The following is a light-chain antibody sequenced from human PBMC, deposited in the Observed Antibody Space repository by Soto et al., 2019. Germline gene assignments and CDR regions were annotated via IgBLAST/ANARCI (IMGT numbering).Light chain of an antibody. CDR2: EDN. CDR1: SGSIGSSY. Sequence: NFMLTQPHSVSASPGKTVTISCTRSSGSIGSSYVQWYQQRPGSSPTTVIFEDNQRPTGVPVRFSGSIDSSSNSASLVISGLRTEDEADYYCQSYDTSNPLVFGGGTKVTAL. V-gene: IGLV6-57*01. J-gene: IGLJ3*02. CDR3: QSYDTSNPLV.